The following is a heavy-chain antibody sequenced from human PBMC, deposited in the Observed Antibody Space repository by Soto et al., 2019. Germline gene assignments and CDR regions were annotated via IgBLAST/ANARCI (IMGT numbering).Heavy chain of an antibody. J-gene: IGHJ6*03. Sequence: GGSLRLSCAASGFTFSSYGMHWVRQAPGKGLEWVAVISYDGSNKYYADSVKGRFTISRDNSKNTLYLQMNSLRAEDTAVYYCAKDCLYYYMDVWGKGTTVTVSS. CDR2: ISYDGSNK. V-gene: IGHV3-30*18. D-gene: IGHD2-21*01. CDR3: AKDCLYYYMDV. CDR1: GFTFSSYG.